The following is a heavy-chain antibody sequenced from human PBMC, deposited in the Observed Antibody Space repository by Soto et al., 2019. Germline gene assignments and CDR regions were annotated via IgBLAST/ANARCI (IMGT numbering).Heavy chain of an antibody. D-gene: IGHD3-10*01. J-gene: IGHJ4*02. CDR2: VYSSGTT. CDR3: ARDIGSYAYGEGY. Sequence: SETLSLTCSVSGGSINSYWWSWIRQPAGKGLEWIGRVYSSGTTDYNPSLNSRTTLSVETSKNQFSLKLSSVTAADTAVYYCARDIGSYAYGEGYWGQGIQVTVSS. CDR1: GGSINSYW. V-gene: IGHV4-4*07.